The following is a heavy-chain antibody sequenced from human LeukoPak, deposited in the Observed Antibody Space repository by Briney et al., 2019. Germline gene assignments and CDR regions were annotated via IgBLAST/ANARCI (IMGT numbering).Heavy chain of an antibody. V-gene: IGHV3-23*01. CDR1: GFTFSSYA. Sequence: PGGSLRLSCAASGFTFSSYAMSWVRQAPGQGLEWVSAISGSGGSTYYADSVKGRFTISRDNSKTTLYLQMNSLRAEDTAVYYCAKKSRGWYVHDYWGQGTLVTVSS. CDR2: ISGSGGST. D-gene: IGHD6-19*01. CDR3: AKKSRGWYVHDY. J-gene: IGHJ4*02.